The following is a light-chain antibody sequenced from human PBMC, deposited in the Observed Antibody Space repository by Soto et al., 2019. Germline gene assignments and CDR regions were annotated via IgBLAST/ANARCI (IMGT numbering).Light chain of an antibody. J-gene: IGKJ2*01. Sequence: IPMTRCPSSLPASVADRFTMTCRASQPLXAYLHCCRKELGKAPTILTYDASTRQTGVPSRLSGLGSGTDFALTITSLQPDYYATYYCQQSYTPVYTFGQGTKVDIK. V-gene: IGKV1-39*01. CDR1: QPLXAY. CDR3: QQSYTPVYT. CDR2: DAS.